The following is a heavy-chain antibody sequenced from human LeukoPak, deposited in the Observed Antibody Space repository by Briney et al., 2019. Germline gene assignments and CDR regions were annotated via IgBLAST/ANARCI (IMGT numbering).Heavy chain of an antibody. CDR2: IIPILGIA. D-gene: IGHD2-2*01. CDR3: ARGYCSSTSCYRPSPYDY. J-gene: IGHJ4*02. CDR1: GGTLSSYA. V-gene: IGHV1-69*04. Sequence: GASVKVSCKASGGTLSSYAISWVRQAPGQGLEWMGRIIPILGIANYAQKFQGRVTITADKSTSTAYMELSSLRSEDTAVYYCARGYCSSTSCYRPSPYDYWGQGTLVTVSS.